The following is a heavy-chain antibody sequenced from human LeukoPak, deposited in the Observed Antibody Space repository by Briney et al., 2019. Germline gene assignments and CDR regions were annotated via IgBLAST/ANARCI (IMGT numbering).Heavy chain of an antibody. CDR3: ARRVAGLSYGMDV. D-gene: IGHD6-19*01. J-gene: IGHJ6*02. V-gene: IGHV4-39*01. CDR1: GGSISSSSNF. CDR2: IYYSGSA. Sequence: PSETLSLTCTVSGGSISSSSNFWGWIRQPPVKGLEWIGSIYYSGSAYYSPSLKSRVTISVDTSKNQFSLKLSSVTAADTAVYYYARRVAGLSYGMDVWGQGTTVTVSS.